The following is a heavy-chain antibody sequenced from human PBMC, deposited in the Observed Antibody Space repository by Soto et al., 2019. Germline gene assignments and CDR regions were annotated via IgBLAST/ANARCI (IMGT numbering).Heavy chain of an antibody. CDR3: AKATTGTTRAFDY. J-gene: IGHJ4*02. CDR2: ISGSSGST. V-gene: IGHV3-23*01. D-gene: IGHD1-1*01. Sequence: GGSLRLSCAASGFTFSSYAMSWVRQAPGKGLEWVSAISGSSGSTYYADSVKGRFTISRDNSKNTLYLQMNSLRAEDTAVYYCAKATTGTTRAFDYWGQGTLVTVSS. CDR1: GFTFSSYA.